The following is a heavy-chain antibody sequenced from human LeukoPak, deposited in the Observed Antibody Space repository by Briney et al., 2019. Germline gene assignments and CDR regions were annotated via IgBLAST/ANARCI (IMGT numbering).Heavy chain of an antibody. V-gene: IGHV3-30*03. CDR1: GFTFSHFG. Sequence: PGGSLRLSCAASGFTFSHFGIHWVRQAPGKGLEWVTIISSDGSHKFYADSVKGRFTISRDNSKNTVSLQMNSLRGDDTAIYYCARGSNGYSFAGDYWGQGTLVTVSS. D-gene: IGHD5-12*01. J-gene: IGHJ4*02. CDR2: ISSDGSHK. CDR3: ARGSNGYSFAGDY.